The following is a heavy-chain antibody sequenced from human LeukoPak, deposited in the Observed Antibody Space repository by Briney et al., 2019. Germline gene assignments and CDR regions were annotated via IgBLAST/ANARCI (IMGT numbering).Heavy chain of an antibody. D-gene: IGHD3-10*01. J-gene: IGHJ4*02. CDR3: ARGRLLWFGDKYYFDY. V-gene: IGHV4-61*09. CDR2: IHTSGTM. Sequence: SETLSLTCTVSGGSVSTGSYYWSWIRQPAGRGLEWIGHIHTSGTMNYNASLKSRVRISVETSKNQFSLQLNSVTPEDTAVYYCARGRLLWFGDKYYFDYWGQGTLVTVSS. CDR1: GGSVSTGSYY.